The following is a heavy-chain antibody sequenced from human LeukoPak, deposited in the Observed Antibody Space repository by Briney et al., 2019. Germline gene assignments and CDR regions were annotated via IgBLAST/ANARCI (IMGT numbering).Heavy chain of an antibody. CDR1: GFTFSNYA. J-gene: IGHJ3*02. Sequence: PGGSLRLSCAASGFTFSNYALNWVRQAPGKGLECVSTITASGGNAYYADSVKGRFTISRDNSKNTLYLQMNSLRAEDTAIYYCAKAALRWYDAFDIWGQGTMVTVSS. D-gene: IGHD4-23*01. V-gene: IGHV3-23*01. CDR3: AKAALRWYDAFDI. CDR2: ITASGGNA.